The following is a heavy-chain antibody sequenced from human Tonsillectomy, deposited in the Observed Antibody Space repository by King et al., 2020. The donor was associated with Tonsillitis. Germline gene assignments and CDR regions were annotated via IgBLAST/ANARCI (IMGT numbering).Heavy chain of an antibody. CDR3: ARDLHYDILTGELDY. J-gene: IGHJ4*02. V-gene: IGHV3-11*05. D-gene: IGHD3-9*01. CDR1: GFTFSDYY. CDR2: ISRSSTYT. Sequence: QLVQSGGGLVKPGGSLRLSCAASGFTFSDYYMSWIRQAPGKGLEGVSYISRSSTYTNYGYSVKGRFTISRDNAKNSLYLQMNSLRAEDTAVYYCARDLHYDILTGELDYWGQGTLVTVSS.